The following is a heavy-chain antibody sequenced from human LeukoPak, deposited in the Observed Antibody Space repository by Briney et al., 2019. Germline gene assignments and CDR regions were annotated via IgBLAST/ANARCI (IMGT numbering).Heavy chain of an antibody. J-gene: IGHJ4*02. CDR3: ARGGNAPDY. CDR2: IYYSGST. Sequence: PSETLSLTCTVSGGSISSSTYYWGWIRQPPGKGLEWIGSIYYSGSTYYNPSLKSRVTISVDRSKNQFSLKLSSVTAADTAVYYCARGGNAPDYWGQGTLVTVSS. D-gene: IGHD4-23*01. CDR1: GGSISSSTYY. V-gene: IGHV4-39*07.